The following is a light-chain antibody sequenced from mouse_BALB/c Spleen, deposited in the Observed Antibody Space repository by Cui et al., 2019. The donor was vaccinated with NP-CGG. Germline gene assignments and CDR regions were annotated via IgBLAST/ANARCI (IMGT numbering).Light chain of an antibody. CDR2: GTN. Sequence: QFVVTQDSALTTSPGETVTLTCRSSTGAVTTSNYANWVQEKPDHLFTGLIGGTNNRAPGVPARFSGSLIGDKAVLAITGAQTEDEAIYFCALWYSNHWVFGGGTKLTVL. J-gene: IGLJ1*01. V-gene: IGLV1*01. CDR3: ALWYSNHWV. CDR1: TGAVTTSNY.